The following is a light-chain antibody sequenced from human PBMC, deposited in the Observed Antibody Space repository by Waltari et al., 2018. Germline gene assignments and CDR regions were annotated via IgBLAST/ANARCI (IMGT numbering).Light chain of an antibody. CDR3: QQLHSYPVT. V-gene: IGKV1-13*02. CDR1: QAISSA. CDR2: DAS. J-gene: IGKJ4*01. Sequence: AVQLTQSPSSLSASVGDRVTITCRASQAISSALAWYQQKPGEAPNLLIYDASKLESGVRSRFRGSGSGTHFTLAISSLQPADFATYYCQQLHSYPVTFGGGTKVEIK.